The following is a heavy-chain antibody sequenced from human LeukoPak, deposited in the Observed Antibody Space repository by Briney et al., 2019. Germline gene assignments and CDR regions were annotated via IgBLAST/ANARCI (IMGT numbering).Heavy chain of an antibody. CDR2: INHSGST. D-gene: IGHD6-13*01. Sequence: ASETLSLTCFVYGGSFSGYYWSWIRQPPGKGLEWIGEINHSGSTNYNPSLKSRVTISVDTSKNQFSLKLSSVTAADTAVYYCARAGYSNQSPALDPWGQGTLVTVSS. V-gene: IGHV4-34*01. J-gene: IGHJ5*02. CDR1: GGSFSGYY. CDR3: ARAGYSNQSPALDP.